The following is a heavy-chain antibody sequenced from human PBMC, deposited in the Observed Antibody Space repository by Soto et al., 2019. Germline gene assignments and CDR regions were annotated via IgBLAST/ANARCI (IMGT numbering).Heavy chain of an antibody. J-gene: IGHJ4*02. CDR1: GFSFSSYW. Sequence: PGGSLRLSCAASGFSFSSYWMHWVRQVPGKGLVWVSRIKSDGTRRDYAESVKGRFTISRDNAKNTLYLRMISLRVEDTAVYYCGESEEMAEIILNWGQGPLVTVYS. V-gene: IGHV3-74*01. D-gene: IGHD5-12*01. CDR2: IKSDGTRR. CDR3: GESEEMAEIILN.